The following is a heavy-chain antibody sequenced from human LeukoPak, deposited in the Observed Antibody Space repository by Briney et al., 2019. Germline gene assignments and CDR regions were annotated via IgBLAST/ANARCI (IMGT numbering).Heavy chain of an antibody. CDR2: IYYSGST. CDR3: ARAPKGMTTVLYYYYYYMDA. Sequence: PSETLSLTCTVSSGSITSGDYYWNWIRQHPGRGLEWIGYIYYSGSTFYNPSLKSRVTMSVDTSKNQFSLKLSSVTAADMAVYYCARAPKGMTTVLYYYYYYMDACGKGTTVTVSS. D-gene: IGHD4-11*01. CDR1: SGSITSGDYY. J-gene: IGHJ6*03. V-gene: IGHV4-31*03.